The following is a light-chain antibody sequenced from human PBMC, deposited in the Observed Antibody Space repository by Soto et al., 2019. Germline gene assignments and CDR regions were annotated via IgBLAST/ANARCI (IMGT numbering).Light chain of an antibody. Sequence: IVLTQSPGTLYLYPGERATLSCRASQSISSSYLAWYQQKPGQAPRLLVYGASSRATGIPDRFSGSGSGTDFTLTISRLEPEDFAVYYCQQYGSSRFTFGPGTKVDIK. J-gene: IGKJ3*01. CDR2: GAS. V-gene: IGKV3-20*01. CDR1: QSISSSY. CDR3: QQYGSSRFT.